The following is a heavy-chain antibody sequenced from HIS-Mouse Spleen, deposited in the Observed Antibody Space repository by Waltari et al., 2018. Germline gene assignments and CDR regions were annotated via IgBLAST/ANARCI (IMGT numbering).Heavy chain of an antibody. CDR1: GGSFSGYY. V-gene: IGHV4-34*01. CDR2: INHSGST. Sequence: QVQLQQWGAGLLKPSETLSLTCAVYGGSFSGYYWSWIRQPPGKGLEWIGEINHSGSTNYNPCLKSRVNISVDTSKNQVSLKLSSVTAADTAVYYWARGRGIVVPPEGFDPWGQGTLVTVSS. CDR3: ARGRGIVVPPEGFDP. D-gene: IGHD3-22*01. J-gene: IGHJ5*02.